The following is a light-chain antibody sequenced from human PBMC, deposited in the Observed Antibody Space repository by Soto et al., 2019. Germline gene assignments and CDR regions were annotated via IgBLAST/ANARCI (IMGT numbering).Light chain of an antibody. V-gene: IGLV2-8*01. J-gene: IGLJ2*01. CDR2: EVS. CDR3: SSYAGINTLV. Sequence: QSALTQPPSASGSPGQSVTISCTGTSSDVGVYDSVSWYQQHPGKAPKLMIYEVSKRPSGVPDRFSGSKAGNTASLTGSGLKAEDEADYYFSSYAGINTLVFGGGTKLTVL. CDR1: SSDVGVYDS.